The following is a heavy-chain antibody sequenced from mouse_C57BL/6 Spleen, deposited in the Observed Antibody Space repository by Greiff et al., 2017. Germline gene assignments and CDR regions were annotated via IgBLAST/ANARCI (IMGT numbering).Heavy chain of an antibody. CDR2: INPNNGGT. Sequence: VQLQQSGPELVKPGASVKISCKASGYTFTDYYMNWVKQSHGKSLEWIGDINPNNGGTSYNQKFKGKATLTVDKSSSTAYMELRSLTSEDSAVYYCARVVITTVVAPFAYWGQGTLVTVSA. V-gene: IGHV1-26*01. D-gene: IGHD1-1*01. J-gene: IGHJ3*01. CDR1: GYTFTDYY. CDR3: ARVVITTVVAPFAY.